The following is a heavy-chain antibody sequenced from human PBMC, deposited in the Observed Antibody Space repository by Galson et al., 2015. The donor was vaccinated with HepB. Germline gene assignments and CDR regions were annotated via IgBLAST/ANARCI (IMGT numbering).Heavy chain of an antibody. D-gene: IGHD2-2*01. V-gene: IGHV3-30*18. Sequence: SLRLSCAAYGFTFSSYGRHWVRQAPGKGLEWVAVISYDGSNKYYADAVMGRFTISRDNSKNTLYLQMNSLRAEDTDVYYCANPPPDIVVVPAGLSYDYWGQGTLVTVSS. CDR2: ISYDGSNK. CDR3: ANPPPDIVVVPAGLSYDY. CDR1: GFTFSSYG. J-gene: IGHJ4*02.